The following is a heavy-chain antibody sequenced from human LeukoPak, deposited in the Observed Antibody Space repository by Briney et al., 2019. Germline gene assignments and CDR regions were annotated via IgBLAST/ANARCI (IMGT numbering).Heavy chain of an antibody. CDR1: GGSISSGGYY. D-gene: IGHD3-3*01. J-gene: IGHJ4*02. V-gene: IGHV4-30-2*01. CDR3: ARRGELTPFGVVMEYFFDY. Sequence: SETLSLTCTVSGGSISSGGYYWSWIRQPPGKGLEWIGYIYHSGSTYYNPSLKSRVTISVDRSKNQFSLKLSSVTAADTAVYYCARRGELTPFGVVMEYFFDYWGQGTLVTVSS. CDR2: IYHSGST.